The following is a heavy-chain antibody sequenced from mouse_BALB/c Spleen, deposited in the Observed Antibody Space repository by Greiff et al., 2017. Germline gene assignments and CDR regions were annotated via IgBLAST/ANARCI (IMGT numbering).Heavy chain of an antibody. Sequence: QVHVKQSGAELVKPGASVKLSCKASGYTFTSYYMYWVKQRPGQGLEWIGEINPSNGGTNFNEKFKSKATLTVDKSSSTAYMQLSSLTSEDSAVYYCTRGGLRRENWFAYWGQGTLVTVSA. CDR2: INPSNGGT. D-gene: IGHD2-4*01. J-gene: IGHJ3*01. CDR3: TRGGLRRENWFAY. CDR1: GYTFTSYY. V-gene: IGHV1S81*02.